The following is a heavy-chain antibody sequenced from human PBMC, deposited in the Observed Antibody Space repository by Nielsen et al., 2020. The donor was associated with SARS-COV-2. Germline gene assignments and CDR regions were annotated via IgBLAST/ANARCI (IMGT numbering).Heavy chain of an antibody. V-gene: IGHV6-1*01. J-gene: IGHJ4*01. CDR3: ARAVAVGYSRSWYYFDY. Sequence: WIRQSPSRGLEWLGRTYYRSKWYNDYAVSVKSRITINPDTSKNQFSLRLNSVTAADTAVYYCARAVAVGYSRSWYYFDYWGHGALVTVSS. CDR2: TYYRSKWYN. D-gene: IGHD6-13*01.